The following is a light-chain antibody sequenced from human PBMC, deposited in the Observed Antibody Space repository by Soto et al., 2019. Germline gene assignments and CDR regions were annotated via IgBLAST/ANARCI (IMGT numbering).Light chain of an antibody. Sequence: QSVLTQPPSVSGAPGQRVTISCTGSSSNLGAGYDVHWYRQLPGTAPKLLIFGNINRPSGVPDRVSGSKSDTSASLAITGLQADDEADYYCQSYDSTLSGVVFGGGTKLT. CDR3: QSYDSTLSGVV. CDR2: GNI. V-gene: IGLV1-40*01. CDR1: SSNLGAGYD. J-gene: IGLJ3*02.